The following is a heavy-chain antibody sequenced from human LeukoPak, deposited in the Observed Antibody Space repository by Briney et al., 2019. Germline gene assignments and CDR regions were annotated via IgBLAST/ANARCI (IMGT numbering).Heavy chain of an antibody. D-gene: IGHD3-3*01. J-gene: IGHJ3*02. CDR3: ARVDTIFGVVTNDAFDI. CDR1: GYTFTSYD. CDR2: INPNSGGT. Sequence: ASVKVSCKASGYTFTSYDINWVRQAPGQGLEWMGRINPNSGGTNYAQKFQGRVTMTRDTSISTAYMELSRLRSDDTAVYYCARVDTIFGVVTNDAFDIWGQGTMVTVSS. V-gene: IGHV1-2*06.